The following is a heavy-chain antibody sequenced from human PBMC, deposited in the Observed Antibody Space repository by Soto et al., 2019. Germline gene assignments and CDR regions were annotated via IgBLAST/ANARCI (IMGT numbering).Heavy chain of an antibody. V-gene: IGHV3-9*01. CDR3: ASTPYYYDSSGYYYFDY. CDR1: GFTFDDYA. Sequence: GGSLRLSCAASGFTFDDYAMHWVRQAPGKGLEWVSGISWNSGSIGYADSVKGRFTISRDNAKNSLYLQMNSLRAEDTALYYCASTPYYYDSSGYYYFDYWGQGTLVTVSS. D-gene: IGHD3-22*01. CDR2: ISWNSGSI. J-gene: IGHJ4*02.